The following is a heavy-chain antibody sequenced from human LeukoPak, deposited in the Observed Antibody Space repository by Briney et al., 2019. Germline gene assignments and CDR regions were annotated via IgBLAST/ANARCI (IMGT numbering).Heavy chain of an antibody. CDR3: AKAGIAAAGRKYNWFDP. Sequence: PGGSLRLSCAASGFTFSSYAMSWVRQAPGKGLEWVSAISGSGGSTYYADSVKGRFTISRDNSKNTLYLQMNSLRVEDTAVYYCAKAGIAAAGRKYNWFDPWGQGTLVTVSS. V-gene: IGHV3-23*01. D-gene: IGHD6-13*01. J-gene: IGHJ5*02. CDR2: ISGSGGST. CDR1: GFTFSSYA.